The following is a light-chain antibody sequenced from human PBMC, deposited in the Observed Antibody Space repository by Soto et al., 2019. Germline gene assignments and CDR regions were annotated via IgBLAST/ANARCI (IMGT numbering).Light chain of an antibody. V-gene: IGLV2-14*01. CDR2: QVT. Sequence: QSALTQPASVSGSPGQSITISCTATSSDFGSYNYVSWFQQHPGKAPRLMIYQVTNRPSGVSNRFSGSKSGNTASLTISGLQAEDEADYYCSSFTTTNTWVFGGGTKVTVL. J-gene: IGLJ3*02. CDR3: SSFTTTNTWV. CDR1: SSDFGSYNY.